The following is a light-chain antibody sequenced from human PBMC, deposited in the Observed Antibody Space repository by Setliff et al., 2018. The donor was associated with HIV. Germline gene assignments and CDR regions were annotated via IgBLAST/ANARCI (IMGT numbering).Light chain of an antibody. Sequence: QSALAQPASVSGSPGQSITISCTGTSSDVGSYNHVSWYQQHPGKAPRLMIYEGRERPSGVPNRFSGSKSGNTASLTISGLQAEDEADYYCCSNTGSNTYVFGTGTKVTVL. J-gene: IGLJ1*01. CDR1: SSDVGSYNH. V-gene: IGLV2-23*01. CDR3: CSNTGSNTYV. CDR2: EGR.